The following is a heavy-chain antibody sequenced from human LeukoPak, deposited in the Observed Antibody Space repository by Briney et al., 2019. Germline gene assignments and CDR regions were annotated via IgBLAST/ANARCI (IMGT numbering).Heavy chain of an antibody. CDR1: GFTFGNAY. D-gene: IGHD3-3*01. V-gene: IGHV3-15*01. CDR3: RNFWQP. CDR2: IRSKTDGGTA. J-gene: IGHJ5*02. Sequence: GGSLRLSCAASGFTFGNAYMYWVRQAPGKGLEWVARIRSKTDGGTADYSAPVKGRFTISRDETENTLYLQMNSLKTEDTAVYYCRNFWQPWGQGTLVTVSS.